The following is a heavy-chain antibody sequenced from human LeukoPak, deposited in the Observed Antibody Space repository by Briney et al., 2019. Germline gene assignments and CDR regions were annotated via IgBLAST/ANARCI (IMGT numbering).Heavy chain of an antibody. V-gene: IGHV1-69*05. J-gene: IGHJ3*01. D-gene: IGHD3-22*01. CDR1: GGTFSSYA. CDR3: ARRTYYYGSSGPSDAFDV. Sequence: SVKVSCKASGGTFSSYAISWVRQAPGQGLEWMGGIIPIFGTANYAQKFQGRVTITTDESTSTAYMELSSLRSEDTAVYYCARRTYYYGSSGPSDAFDVWGQGTMVTVSS. CDR2: IIPIFGTA.